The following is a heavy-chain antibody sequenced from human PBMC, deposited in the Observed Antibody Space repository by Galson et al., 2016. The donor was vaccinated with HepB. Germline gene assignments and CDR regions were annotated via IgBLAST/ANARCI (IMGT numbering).Heavy chain of an antibody. Sequence: SLRLSCAASGFTFSSYGMNWVRQAPGKGLEWVSAIRPGGSSTSYADSVKGRFTISRDDSTDTLYLRMNSLRAEDTAVYYCTTVPVGDYYYFMDVWGKGTTVTVSS. CDR2: IRPGGSST. CDR1: GFTFSSYG. V-gene: IGHV3-23*01. D-gene: IGHD1-26*01. J-gene: IGHJ6*03. CDR3: TTVPVGDYYYFMDV.